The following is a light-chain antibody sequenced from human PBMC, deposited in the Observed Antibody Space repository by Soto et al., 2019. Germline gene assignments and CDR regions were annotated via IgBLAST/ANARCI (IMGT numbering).Light chain of an antibody. CDR2: GAS. Sequence: EIVLTQSPDTLSLSPGDRATLSCRASQSVNSNLAWYQQKPGQAPRLLIYGASTRATGIPASFIGNGSGTEFTLTASSLQPEDFAVYYCQQYNNWPFTFGPGTKVDIK. V-gene: IGKV3-15*01. CDR3: QQYNNWPFT. CDR1: QSVNSN. J-gene: IGKJ3*01.